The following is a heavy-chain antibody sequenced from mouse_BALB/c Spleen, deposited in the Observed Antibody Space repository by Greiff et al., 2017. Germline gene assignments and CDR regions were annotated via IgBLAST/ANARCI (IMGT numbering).Heavy chain of an antibody. CDR2: IDPANGNT. D-gene: IGHD2-2*01. V-gene: IGHV14-3*02. CDR3: ARGDGYDVGAMDY. Sequence: EVMLVESGAELVKPGASVKLSCTASGFNIKDTYMHWVKQRPEQGLEWIGRIDPANGNTKYDPKFQGKATITADTSSNTAYLQLSSLTSEDTAVYYCARGDGYDVGAMDYWGQGTSVTVSS. J-gene: IGHJ4*01. CDR1: GFNIKDTY.